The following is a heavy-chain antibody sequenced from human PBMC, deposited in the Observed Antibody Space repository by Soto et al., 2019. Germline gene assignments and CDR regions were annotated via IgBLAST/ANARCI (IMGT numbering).Heavy chain of an antibody. J-gene: IGHJ6*02. CDR1: GFTLSSDN. CDR2: ISSSSSYI. CDR3: AKSITMVRGVRYYYYGMDV. V-gene: IGHV3-21*04. D-gene: IGHD3-10*01. Sequence: GGSLRLSCAAPGFTLSSDNMNWVRQAPGKGLEWVSSISSSSSYIYYADSVKGRFTISRDNAKNTLYLQMNSLRAEDTAVYYCAKSITMVRGVRYYYYGMDVWGQGTTVTVSS.